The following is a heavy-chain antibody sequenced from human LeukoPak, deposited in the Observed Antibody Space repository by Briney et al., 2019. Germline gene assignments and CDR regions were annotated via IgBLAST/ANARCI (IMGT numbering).Heavy chain of an antibody. Sequence: GGSLRLSCAASGFTFSSYAMSWARQAPGKGLEWVSAISGSGGSTYYADSVKGRFTISRDNSKNTLYLQMNSLRAEDTAVYYCATSPINSGYTFDYWGQGTLVTVSS. J-gene: IGHJ4*02. D-gene: IGHD3-22*01. V-gene: IGHV3-23*01. CDR1: GFTFSSYA. CDR3: ATSPINSGYTFDY. CDR2: ISGSGGST.